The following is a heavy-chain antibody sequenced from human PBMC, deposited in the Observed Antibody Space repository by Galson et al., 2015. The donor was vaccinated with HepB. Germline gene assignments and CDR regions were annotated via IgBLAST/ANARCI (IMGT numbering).Heavy chain of an antibody. CDR3: ARMNADSGWPTFDY. CDR2: ISAYNGNT. J-gene: IGHJ4*02. Sequence: SVKVSCKASGYTFTSYGISWVRQAPGQGLEWMGWISAYNGNTNYAQKLQGWVAMTRDTSISTAYMELSRLRSDDTAVYYCARMNADSGWPTFDYWGQGTLVTVSS. D-gene: IGHD6-19*01. V-gene: IGHV1-18*01. CDR1: GYTFTSYG.